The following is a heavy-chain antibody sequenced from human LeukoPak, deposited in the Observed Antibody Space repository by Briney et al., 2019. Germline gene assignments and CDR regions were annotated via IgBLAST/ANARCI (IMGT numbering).Heavy chain of an antibody. J-gene: IGHJ4*02. CDR3: AKGGSGGNCARIDF. V-gene: IGHV3-23*01. D-gene: IGHD2-15*01. CDR1: GFTFSNCG. Sequence: PGGSLRLSCAASGFTFSNCGMTWVRQAPGKGLEWVSAMTGRHFGTHYADSVKGRFTISRDNSKNTLYLQMNSLRAEDTALYFCAKGGSGGNCARIDFWGQGTLVTVSS. CDR2: MTGRHFGT.